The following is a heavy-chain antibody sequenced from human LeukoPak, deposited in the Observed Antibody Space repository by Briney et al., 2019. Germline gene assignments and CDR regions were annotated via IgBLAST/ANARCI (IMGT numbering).Heavy chain of an antibody. CDR1: GYTFTSYD. V-gene: IGHV1-8*01. Sequence: ASVKVSCKASGYTFTSYDINWVRQATGQGLEWVGWMNPNSGNTGYAQKFQGRVTMTTDTSTSTAYMELSSLRSEDTAVYYCAREMPDVLRYFDWLSHPYYYYGMDVWGQGTTVTVSS. J-gene: IGHJ6*02. CDR2: MNPNSGNT. CDR3: AREMPDVLRYFDWLSHPYYYYGMDV. D-gene: IGHD3-9*01.